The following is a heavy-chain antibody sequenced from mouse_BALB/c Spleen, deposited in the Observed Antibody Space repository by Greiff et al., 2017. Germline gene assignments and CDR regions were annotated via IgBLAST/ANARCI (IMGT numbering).Heavy chain of an antibody. D-gene: IGHD1-1*01. Sequence: EVQLVESGGGLVQPGGSRKLSCAASGFTFSSFGMHWVRQAPEKGLEWVAYISSGSSTIYYADTVKGRFTISRDNPKNTLFLQMTSLRSEDTAMYYCARNYGSSPYAMDYWGQGTSVTVSS. CDR1: GFTFSSFG. CDR3: ARNYGSSPYAMDY. J-gene: IGHJ4*01. CDR2: ISSGSSTI. V-gene: IGHV5-17*02.